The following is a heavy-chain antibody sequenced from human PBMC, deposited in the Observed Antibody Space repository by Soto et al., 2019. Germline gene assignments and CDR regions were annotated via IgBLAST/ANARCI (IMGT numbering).Heavy chain of an antibody. V-gene: IGHV1-18*04. Sequence: VASVKVSCKASGYTFTSYGISWVRQAPGQGLEWMGWISAYNGNTNYAQKLQGRVTMTTDTSTSTAYMELRSLRSDDTAVYYCARDFDYTVTTPNFDYWGQGTLVTVSS. CDR2: ISAYNGNT. D-gene: IGHD4-17*01. CDR3: ARDFDYTVTTPNFDY. J-gene: IGHJ4*02. CDR1: GYTFTSYG.